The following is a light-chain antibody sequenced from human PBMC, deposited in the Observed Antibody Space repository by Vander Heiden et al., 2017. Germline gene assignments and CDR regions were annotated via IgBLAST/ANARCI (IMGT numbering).Light chain of an antibody. Sequence: GLTQPASVPGSPGQSITISCTGPSSDIDIYNSVSWYHQHPGKAPKLIIYYVNIRPSGVSNRFSGSKSGNTASLTISGLQAEDEADYYCSSYTTTNTYVFGTGTMVTVL. V-gene: IGLV2-14*01. J-gene: IGLJ1*01. CDR1: SSDIDIYNS. CDR3: SSYTTTNTYV. CDR2: YVN.